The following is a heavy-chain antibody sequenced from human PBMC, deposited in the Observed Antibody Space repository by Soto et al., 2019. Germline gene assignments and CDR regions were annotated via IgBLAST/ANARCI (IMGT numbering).Heavy chain of an antibody. CDR2: ISFDGNNQ. CDR1: GFTFSRNA. V-gene: IGHV3-30-3*01. J-gene: IGHJ6*02. CDR3: ARDRDYSGFYYGMDV. D-gene: IGHD5-12*01. Sequence: GGSLRLSCEASGFTFSRNAMHWVRQAPGKGLEWVAVISFDGNNQYYTDSVKGRFTISRDNSKNTLDLQMNSLRREDTAVYYCARDRDYSGFYYGMDVWGQGTTVTVSS.